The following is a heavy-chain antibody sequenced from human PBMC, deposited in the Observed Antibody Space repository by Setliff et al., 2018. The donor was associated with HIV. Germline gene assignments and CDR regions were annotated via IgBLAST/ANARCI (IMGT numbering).Heavy chain of an antibody. D-gene: IGHD4-4*01. CDR3: ARGRMATVLIRNWIDP. J-gene: IGHJ5*02. Sequence: SETLSLTCAVYGGSLSGYYWMWIRQPPGKGLEWIGEINHSGSTNYNPSLKSRVTISIDTSKNQFSLKLSSVTAADTAMYYCARGRMATVLIRNWIDPWGQGSLVTVSS. V-gene: IGHV4-34*01. CDR1: GGSLSGYY. CDR2: INHSGST.